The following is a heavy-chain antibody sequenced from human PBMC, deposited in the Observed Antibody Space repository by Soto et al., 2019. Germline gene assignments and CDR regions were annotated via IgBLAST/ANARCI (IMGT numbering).Heavy chain of an antibody. D-gene: IGHD2-2*01. V-gene: IGHV3-23*01. CDR1: GFTFSSYA. CDR3: AKRRYCPSTTCFDY. Sequence: PGGSLRLSCAASGFTFSSYAMTWVRQAPGKGLEWVSGISGSGATTTYADSVKGRFTVSRDNSKNTLYLQMNSLRVEDTAVYYCAKRRYCPSTTCFDYWGQGTLVTVSS. J-gene: IGHJ4*01. CDR2: ISGSGATT.